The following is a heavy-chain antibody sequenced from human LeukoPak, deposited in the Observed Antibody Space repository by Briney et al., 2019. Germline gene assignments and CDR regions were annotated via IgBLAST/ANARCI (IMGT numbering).Heavy chain of an antibody. V-gene: IGHV4-39*01. D-gene: IGHD3-9*01. CDR1: GGSISSSRYY. CDR2: IYYSGST. CDR3: ARHYYVYDILTGPTNGLDP. Sequence: SETLSLTCTVSGGSISSSRYYWGWIRQPPGKGLEWIGSIYYSGSTYYNPSLKSRVTISVDTSKNQFSLQLSSVTAADTVVYYCARHYYVYDILTGPTNGLDPWGQGTLVTVSS. J-gene: IGHJ5*02.